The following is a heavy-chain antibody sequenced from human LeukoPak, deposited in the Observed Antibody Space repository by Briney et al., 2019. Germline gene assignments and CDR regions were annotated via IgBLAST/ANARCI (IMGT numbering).Heavy chain of an antibody. CDR1: GFSFSSYA. CDR2: IWYDGSKK. CDR3: AGDYCSTTSCLDY. V-gene: IGHV3-33*01. D-gene: IGHD2-2*01. Sequence: GGSLRLACAASGFSFSSYAMFWVRQAPGKGLEWVAVIWYDGSKKYYADSVKGRFTISRDDSKNTLYLQMNSLRAEDTAVYYCAGDYCSTTSCLDYWGQGTLVTVSS. J-gene: IGHJ4*02.